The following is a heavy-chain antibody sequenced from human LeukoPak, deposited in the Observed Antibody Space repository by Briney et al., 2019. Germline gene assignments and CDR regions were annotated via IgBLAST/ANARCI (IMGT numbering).Heavy chain of an antibody. CDR2: INPTSGGT. J-gene: IGHJ5*02. CDR3: ARHVGDSNWFDP. CDR1: GYTFTGYY. V-gene: IGHV1-2*02. D-gene: IGHD2-15*01. Sequence: WASVKVSCKASGYTFTGYYIHWVRQAPGQGLEWMGWINPTSGGTNYAQKFQGRVTMTRDTSISTAYMELSRLRSDDTAVYYCARHVGDSNWFDPWGQGTLVTVSS.